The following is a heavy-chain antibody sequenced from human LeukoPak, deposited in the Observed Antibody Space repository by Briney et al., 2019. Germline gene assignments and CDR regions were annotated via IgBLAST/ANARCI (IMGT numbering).Heavy chain of an antibody. J-gene: IGHJ4*02. CDR1: GYTFTSYD. D-gene: IGHD5-18*01. CDR2: MNPNSGNT. CDR3: AREPDTAMVLKDY. Sequence: ASVTVSCTASGYTFTSYDINWVRQATGQGLEWMGWMNPNSGNTGYAQKFQGRVTMTRNTSISTAYMELSSLRSEDTAVYYCAREPDTAMVLKDYWGQGTLVTVSS. V-gene: IGHV1-8*01.